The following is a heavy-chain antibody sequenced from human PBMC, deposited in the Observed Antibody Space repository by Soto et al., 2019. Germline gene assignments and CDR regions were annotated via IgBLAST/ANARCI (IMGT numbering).Heavy chain of an antibody. Sequence: KPSETLSLTCTVSGGSISSGGSSWNWIRQPPGKGLEWIGYIYHSGSTSYNPSLKSRVTISVDRSQNQFSLKLTSVTAADKAVYFCARGAARDSPFFDYWGHGTLVTVSS. V-gene: IGHV4-30-2*01. J-gene: IGHJ4*01. CDR2: IYHSGST. CDR3: ARGAARDSPFFDY. D-gene: IGHD3-22*01. CDR1: GGSISSGGSS.